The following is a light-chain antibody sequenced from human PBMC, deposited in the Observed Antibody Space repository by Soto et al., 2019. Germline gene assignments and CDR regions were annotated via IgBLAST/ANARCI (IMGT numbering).Light chain of an antibody. CDR2: DAS. V-gene: IGKV1-5*01. CDR1: QSISTW. Sequence: DIQMTQSPSTLSASVGDRITITCRASQSISTWLAWYQQKPGKAPNLLIYDASNLESGVPSRFSGSGSGADFTLTIISLQPDDFATYYCQQYNNYPWTFGQGTKGDIK. CDR3: QQYNNYPWT. J-gene: IGKJ1*01.